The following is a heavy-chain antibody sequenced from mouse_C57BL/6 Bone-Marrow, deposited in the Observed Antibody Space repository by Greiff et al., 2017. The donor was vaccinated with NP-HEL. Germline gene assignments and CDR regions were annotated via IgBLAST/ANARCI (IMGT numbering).Heavy chain of an antibody. CDR3: ARHYGNYEGFAY. J-gene: IGHJ3*01. Sequence: EVHLVESGGGLVQPGGSLKLSCAASGFTFSDYYMYWVRQTPEKRLEWVAYISTGGGSTYYPDTVKGRFTISRDNAKNTLYLQMSRLKSEDTAMYYCARHYGNYEGFAYWGQGTLVTVSA. D-gene: IGHD2-1*01. CDR1: GFTFSDYY. V-gene: IGHV5-12*01. CDR2: ISTGGGST.